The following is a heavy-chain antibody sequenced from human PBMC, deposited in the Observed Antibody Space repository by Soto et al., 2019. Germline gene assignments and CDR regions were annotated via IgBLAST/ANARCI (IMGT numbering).Heavy chain of an antibody. J-gene: IGHJ4*02. CDR2: IYYSGST. CDR3: ARVPSSGPFDY. D-gene: IGHD3-22*01. CDR1: GGSISSYY. V-gene: IGHV4-59*01. Sequence: PSETLSLTCTVSGGSISSYYWSWIRQPPGTGLEWIGYIYYSGSTNYNPSLKSRVTISVDTSKNQFSLKLSSVNAADTAVYYCARVPSSGPFDYWGQGILVTVSS.